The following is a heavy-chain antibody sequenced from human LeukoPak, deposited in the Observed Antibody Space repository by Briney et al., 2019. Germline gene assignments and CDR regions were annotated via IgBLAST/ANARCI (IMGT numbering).Heavy chain of an antibody. CDR3: ATTGGDIVPTQVHY. V-gene: IGHV4-38-2*02. D-gene: IGHD5-12*01. CDR2: LYHSGAT. Sequence: SETLSLTCTVSGSSINSGYYWGWIRQPPGKGLEWIGSLYHSGATYYNPSLKSRVTISLDTSKNQFSLKLSSVTAADTAVYYCATTGGDIVPTQVHYWGQGTLVTVSS. J-gene: IGHJ4*02. CDR1: GSSINSGYY.